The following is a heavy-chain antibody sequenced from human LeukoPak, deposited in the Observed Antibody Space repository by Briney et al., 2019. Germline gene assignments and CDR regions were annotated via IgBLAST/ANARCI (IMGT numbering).Heavy chain of an antibody. CDR1: GYIFTAYY. Sequence: ASVNVSCKASGYIFTAYYIHWVRQAPGQGLEWMGWINPNSGGTNYAQKFQGRVTMTRDTSISTAYMELSRLRAEDTALYHCARALWFGEAGDYWGQGTLVTVSS. CDR2: INPNSGGT. J-gene: IGHJ4*02. V-gene: IGHV1-2*02. D-gene: IGHD3-10*01. CDR3: ARALWFGEAGDY.